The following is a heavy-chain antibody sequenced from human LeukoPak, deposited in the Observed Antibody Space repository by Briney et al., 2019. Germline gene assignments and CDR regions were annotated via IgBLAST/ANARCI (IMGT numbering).Heavy chain of an antibody. D-gene: IGHD3-16*02. Sequence: GASVKVSCKVSGHTLTELSIHWVRQAPGKGLEWMGFSDPEDGQAMYPQNFQGRISITEDTSTDTVHMELRSLTSEDTAVYYCARSAVVLPYYFDSWGQGTLVTVSS. CDR3: ARSAVVLPYYFDS. CDR1: GHTLTELS. CDR2: SDPEDGQA. V-gene: IGHV1-24*01. J-gene: IGHJ4*02.